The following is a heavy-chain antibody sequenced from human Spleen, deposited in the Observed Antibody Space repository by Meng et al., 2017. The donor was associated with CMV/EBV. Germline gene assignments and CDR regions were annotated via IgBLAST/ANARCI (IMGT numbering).Heavy chain of an antibody. D-gene: IGHD2-15*01. CDR2: INPNSGGT. CDR1: GYTFTAYM. Sequence: ASVKVSCKASGYTFTAYMMHWLRQAPGQGLEWMGWINPNSGGTNFAQKFQGRVTMTRDTSISTAYMELSRLRSDDTAVYYCARGECSGGSCYSRVDDYYYGMDVWGQGTTVTVSS. V-gene: IGHV1-2*02. J-gene: IGHJ6*02. CDR3: ARGECSGGSCYSRVDDYYYGMDV.